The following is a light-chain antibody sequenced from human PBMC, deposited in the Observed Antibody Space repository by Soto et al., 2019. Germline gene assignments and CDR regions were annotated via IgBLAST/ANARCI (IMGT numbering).Light chain of an antibody. CDR3: QQYDSSTRT. Sequence: EIVLTQSPGTLSLSPGERATLSCRASQSVSSSSLAWYQQKPGQAPRLLIYGASRRATGIPDRFSGSGSGTDFTLTISRLEPEDFAVYYCQQYDSSTRTFGQGTKVDIK. CDR2: GAS. V-gene: IGKV3-20*01. J-gene: IGKJ1*01. CDR1: QSVSSSS.